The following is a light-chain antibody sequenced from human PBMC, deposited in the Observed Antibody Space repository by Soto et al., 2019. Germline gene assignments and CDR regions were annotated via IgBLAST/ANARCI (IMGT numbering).Light chain of an antibody. Sequence: QSVLTQPPSVSGAPGQRVTISCTGSSSNIGAGYDVHWYRQLPGAAPKVVIYGDNNRPSGVPDRFSGSKSGTSASLAISGFQSEDEADYYCQSYDTSLSGLVVFGGGTKLTVL. V-gene: IGLV1-40*01. CDR1: SSNIGAGYD. J-gene: IGLJ2*01. CDR3: QSYDTSLSGLVV. CDR2: GDN.